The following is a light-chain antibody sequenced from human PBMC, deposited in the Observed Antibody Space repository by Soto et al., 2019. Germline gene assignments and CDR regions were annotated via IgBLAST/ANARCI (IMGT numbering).Light chain of an antibody. CDR1: QSVSSSY. V-gene: IGKV3-20*01. J-gene: IGKJ2*01. CDR2: GAS. CDR3: QQYGSSTPTT. Sequence: EIVLTQSPGTLPLSPGERATLSCRASQSVSSSYLAWYQQKPGQAPRLLIYGASSRATGIPERFSGSGSGTDFALTISRLEPEDFAVYYCQQYGSSTPTTFGQGTKLEIK.